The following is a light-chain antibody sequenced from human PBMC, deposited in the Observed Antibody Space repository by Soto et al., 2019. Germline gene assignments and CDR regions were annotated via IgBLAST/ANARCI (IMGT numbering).Light chain of an antibody. Sequence: QSALTQPTSVSGSPGQSITISCTGTSSDVGSYDFVSWFQQHPGKAPKLMIYEVTNRPSGVSYRFSGSKSGNTASLTISGLQAEDEADYSCSSFTTTNTWVFGGGTKLTVL. J-gene: IGLJ3*02. CDR2: EVT. CDR3: SSFTTTNTWV. V-gene: IGLV2-14*01. CDR1: SSDVGSYDF.